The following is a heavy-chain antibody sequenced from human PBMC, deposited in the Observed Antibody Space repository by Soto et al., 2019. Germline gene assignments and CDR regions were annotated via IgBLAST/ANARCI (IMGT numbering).Heavy chain of an antibody. D-gene: IGHD3-3*01. CDR3: AKGDFGVVIIQTPGYYYGMDV. J-gene: IGHJ6*02. CDR1: GFTFSSYG. CDR2: ISYDGSNK. V-gene: IGHV3-30*18. Sequence: GGSLRLSCAASGFTFSSYGMHWVRQAPGKGLEWVAVISYDGSNKYYADSVKGRFTISRDNSKNTLYLQMNSLRAEDTAVYYCAKGDFGVVIIQTPGYYYGMDVWGQGTTVTVSS.